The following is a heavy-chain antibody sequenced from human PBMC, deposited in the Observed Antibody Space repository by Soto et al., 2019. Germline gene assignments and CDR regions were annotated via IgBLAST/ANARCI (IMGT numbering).Heavy chain of an antibody. J-gene: IGHJ1*01. CDR1: GFSFSSYS. D-gene: IGHD3-10*01. V-gene: IGHV3-21*01. CDR3: ARGPSPLWEADQYFQH. CDR2: ISSSSSYI. Sequence: EVQLVESGGGLVKPGGSLRLSCAASGFSFSSYSMKWVRQAPGKGLECISSISSSSSYIYYADSVKGRFTNSRDNAKNSLYLQMNDLRAEDTAVYYCARGPSPLWEADQYFQHWGQGTLVTVSS.